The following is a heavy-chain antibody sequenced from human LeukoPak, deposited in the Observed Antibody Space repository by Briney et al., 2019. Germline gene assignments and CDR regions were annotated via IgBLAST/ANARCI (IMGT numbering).Heavy chain of an antibody. V-gene: IGHV1-69*05. Sequence: SVKVSCKASGGTFSGYSIGWVRQAPGQGLEWMGGIIPIFETASFAQKFQGRVTISTDESTSTAYMEMSSLRSEDTAVYYCASGPGTAIAYFFYMDVWGKGTTVTVSS. CDR2: IIPIFETA. CDR1: GGTFSGYS. CDR3: ASGPGTAIAYFFYMDV. J-gene: IGHJ6*03. D-gene: IGHD1-1*01.